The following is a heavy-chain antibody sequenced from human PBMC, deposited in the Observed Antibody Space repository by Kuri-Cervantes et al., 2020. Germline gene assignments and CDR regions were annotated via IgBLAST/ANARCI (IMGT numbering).Heavy chain of an antibody. V-gene: IGHV3-48*04. CDR3: AKATNAMITFGGVIVGAFDI. Sequence: GGSLRLSCATSGFNLVTYSVNWVRQAPGKGLEWVAYISSGGTTKTYADFVEGRFTISRDNAKNSLYLQMNSLRAEDTALYYCAKATNAMITFGGVIVGAFDIWGQGTMVTVSS. J-gene: IGHJ3*02. D-gene: IGHD3-16*02. CDR1: GFNLVTYS. CDR2: ISSGGTTK.